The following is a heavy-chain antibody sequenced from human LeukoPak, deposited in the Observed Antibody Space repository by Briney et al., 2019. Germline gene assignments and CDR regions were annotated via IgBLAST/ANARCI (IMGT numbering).Heavy chain of an antibody. CDR3: AREGRIAARPSGYNY. CDR1: GGSISGGDYS. J-gene: IGHJ4*02. CDR2: IYNSGNT. Sequence: SQTLSLTCAVSGGSISGGDYSWSWIRQPPGEGLEWIGLIYNSGNTYYNPSLKSRVTISVDTSKNQFSLKLSSVTAADTAVYYCAREGRIAARPSGYNYWGQGTLVTVSS. D-gene: IGHD6-6*01. V-gene: IGHV4-30-4*07.